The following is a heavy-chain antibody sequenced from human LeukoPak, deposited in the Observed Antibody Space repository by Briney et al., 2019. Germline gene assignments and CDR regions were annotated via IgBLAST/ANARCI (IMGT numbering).Heavy chain of an antibody. J-gene: IGHJ4*02. CDR3: AIPLSGSYYFYY. D-gene: IGHD3-10*01. CDR2: IYSDDTT. Sequence: GGSLRLSCAASGFTFSSYWMNWIRQAPGKGLEWVSLIYSDDTTLYADSVKGRFTISRDISKNTLYLQMSSLRAEDTAVYYCAIPLSGSYYFYYWGQGTLVTVSS. V-gene: IGHV3-53*01. CDR1: GFTFSSYW.